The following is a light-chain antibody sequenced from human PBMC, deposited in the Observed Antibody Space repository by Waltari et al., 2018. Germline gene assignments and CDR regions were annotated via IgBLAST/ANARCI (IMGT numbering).Light chain of an antibody. J-gene: IGLJ2*01. V-gene: IGLV1-44*01. CDR1: YSNIGSNI. CDR3: ATWDDRLTGVV. CDR2: SND. Sequence: QSVLTQPPSASGTPGQRVTISCSGTYSNIGSNIVTWYQQLPGMTPKLLIYSNDYRPSGVPDRFSGSKSGTSASLAISGLQSEDEADYYCATWDDRLTGVVFGGGTRVTVL.